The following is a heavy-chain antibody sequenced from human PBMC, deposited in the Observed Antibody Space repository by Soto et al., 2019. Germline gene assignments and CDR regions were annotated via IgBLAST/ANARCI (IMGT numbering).Heavy chain of an antibody. V-gene: IGHV4-31*03. Sequence: SETLSLTCTVSGGSINSGGFYWTWIRQHPGKGLEWIGNIYYSAYSGTTYYNPSLKSRITISADTSKNQFSLRLSSVTAADTAVYYCARAIVGPTTTGWLDPWGQGALVTVS. D-gene: IGHD1-26*01. CDR3: ARAIVGPTTTGWLDP. CDR1: GGSINSGGFY. J-gene: IGHJ5*02. CDR2: IYYSAYSGTT.